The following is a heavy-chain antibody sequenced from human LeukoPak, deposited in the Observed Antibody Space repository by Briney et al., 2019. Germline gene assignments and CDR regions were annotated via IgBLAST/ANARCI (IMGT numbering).Heavy chain of an antibody. CDR2: ISAYNGNT. J-gene: IGHJ4*02. CDR1: GYTFTTYG. Sequence: ASVKVSCKASGYTFTTYGISWVRQAPGQGLEWRGWISAYNGNTNYAQKVQGRVTMTRATSTSTAYMELRSLTSDDTAVYYCARESEYSRSVVMEYWGQGTLVTVSS. CDR3: ARESEYSRSVVMEY. D-gene: IGHD6-6*01. V-gene: IGHV1-18*01.